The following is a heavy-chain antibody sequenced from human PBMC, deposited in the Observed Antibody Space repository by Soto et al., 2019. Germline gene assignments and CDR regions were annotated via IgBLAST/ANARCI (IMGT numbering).Heavy chain of an antibody. CDR1: ADSASINSVA. D-gene: IGHD2-21*02. V-gene: IGHV6-1*01. CDR3: ARGSDSSFDY. CDR2: TYYRSKWYN. Sequence: PSQTLSLTCALSADSASINSVAWTWIRQSPARGLEWLGRTYYRSKWYNDYAASMKSRISINPDTSKNQFSLQLNSVTPEDTAVYYCARGSDSSFDYWGQGSQVTVSS. J-gene: IGHJ4*02.